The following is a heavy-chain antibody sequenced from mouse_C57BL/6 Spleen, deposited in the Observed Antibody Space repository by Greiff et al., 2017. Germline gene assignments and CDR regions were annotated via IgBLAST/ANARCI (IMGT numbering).Heavy chain of an antibody. CDR1: GYAFSSSW. CDR2: IYPGDGDT. Sequence: VKLMESGPELVKPGASVKISCKASGYAFSSSWMNWVKQRPGKGLEWIGRIYPGDGDTNYNGKFKGKATLTADKSSSTAYMQLSSLTSADSAVYFCAKGGTGYPYFDYWGQGTTLTVSS. V-gene: IGHV1-82*01. CDR3: AKGGTGYPYFDY. D-gene: IGHD3-2*02. J-gene: IGHJ2*01.